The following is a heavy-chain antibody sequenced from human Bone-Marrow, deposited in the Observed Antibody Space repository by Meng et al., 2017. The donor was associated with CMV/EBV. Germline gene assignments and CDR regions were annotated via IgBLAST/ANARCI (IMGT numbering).Heavy chain of an antibody. V-gene: IGHV4-34*01. J-gene: IGHJ4*02. CDR1: GGSFSGYY. CDR3: ARLGDYGDRGDY. Sequence: SETLSLTCAVYGGSFSGYYWSWIRQPPGKGLEWIGEINHSGSTNYNPSLKGRVTISVDTSKNQFSLKLSSVTAADTAVYYCARLGDYGDRGDYWGQGTLVTVSS. D-gene: IGHD4-17*01. CDR2: INHSGST.